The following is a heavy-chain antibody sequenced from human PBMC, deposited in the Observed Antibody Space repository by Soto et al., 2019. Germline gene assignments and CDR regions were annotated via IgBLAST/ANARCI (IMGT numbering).Heavy chain of an antibody. V-gene: IGHV4-39*02. Sequence: ASETLSLTCTVSGGSISSSSYYWGWIRQPPEKGLEWIGSIYYSGSTYYNPSLKSRVTISVDTSKNQFSLKLSSVTAADTAVYYCAREGDGSGSYYNVMYYYYGMDVWGQGTTVTVSS. D-gene: IGHD3-10*01. CDR3: AREGDGSGSYYNVMYYYYGMDV. CDR1: GGSISSSSYY. CDR2: IYYSGST. J-gene: IGHJ6*02.